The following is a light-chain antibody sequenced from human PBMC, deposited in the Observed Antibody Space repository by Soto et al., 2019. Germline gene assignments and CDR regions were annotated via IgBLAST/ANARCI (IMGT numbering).Light chain of an antibody. CDR3: HKHDGAPLT. CDR1: QGIGNY. Sequence: DIQMTQSPSSLSASVGDRVTITCRASQGIGNYLSWYQQKPGKVPKLLIYTSSTLQSGVPSRFSGSRSGTDFTLTISSLQPEDVATYYCHKHDGAPLTFGGGTKVAIK. V-gene: IGKV1-27*01. CDR2: TSS. J-gene: IGKJ4*01.